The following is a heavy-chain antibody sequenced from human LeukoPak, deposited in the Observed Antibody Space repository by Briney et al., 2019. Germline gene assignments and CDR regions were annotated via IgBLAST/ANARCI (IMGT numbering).Heavy chain of an antibody. V-gene: IGHV1-69*04. D-gene: IGHD1-1*01. CDR1: GCTFSSYA. CDR2: IIPILCIA. CDR3: ASSTGTAARFDY. Sequence: ASVKVSRKASGCTFSSYAIRWVRPAPGQGLAWMGRIIPILCIANYAQKFQGRVTITADKSKSTAYMELSSLRSEDTAVYYCASSTGTAARFDYWGQGTLVTVSS. J-gene: IGHJ4*02.